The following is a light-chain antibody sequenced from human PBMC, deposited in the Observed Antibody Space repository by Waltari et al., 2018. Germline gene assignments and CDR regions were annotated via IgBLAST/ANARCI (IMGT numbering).Light chain of an antibody. CDR1: QSFSTN. J-gene: IGKJ4*01. CDR3: QQYHHWPLT. Sequence: EILLTQSPATLSVSPGERATLSCRASQSFSTNLAWYQQKPGQVPRLIIDAASTRATGVAARFSGSGSGTAFTLTISSLQSEDFAVYYCQQYHHWPLTFGGGTEVEIK. CDR2: AAS. V-gene: IGKV3-15*01.